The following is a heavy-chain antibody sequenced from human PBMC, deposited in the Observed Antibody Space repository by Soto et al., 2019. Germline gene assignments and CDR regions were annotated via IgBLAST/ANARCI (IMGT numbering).Heavy chain of an antibody. J-gene: IGHJ5*02. Sequence: EVQLLESGGGLVQPGGSLRLSCAASGFTFSSYAMSWVRQAPGKGLEWVSAISGSGGSTYYADPVKGRFTISRDNSKNTLYRQMNSLRAEDTAVYYCAKDGGDIVVVPAAINWFDPWGQGTLVTVSS. CDR1: GFTFSSYA. CDR3: AKDGGDIVVVPAAINWFDP. D-gene: IGHD2-2*02. V-gene: IGHV3-23*01. CDR2: ISGSGGST.